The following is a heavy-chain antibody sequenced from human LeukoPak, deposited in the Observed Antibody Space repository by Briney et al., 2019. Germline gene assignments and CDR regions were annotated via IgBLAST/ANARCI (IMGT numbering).Heavy chain of an antibody. CDR2: ISWNSGSI. Sequence: PGGSLRLSCAASGFTFDDYAMHWVRQAPGKGLEWVSGISWNSGSIGYADSVKGRFTISRDNAKNSLYLQMNSLRAEDMALYYCAKDIGRGSSADAFDIWGQGTMVTVSP. D-gene: IGHD1-26*01. J-gene: IGHJ3*02. CDR3: AKDIGRGSSADAFDI. V-gene: IGHV3-9*03. CDR1: GFTFDDYA.